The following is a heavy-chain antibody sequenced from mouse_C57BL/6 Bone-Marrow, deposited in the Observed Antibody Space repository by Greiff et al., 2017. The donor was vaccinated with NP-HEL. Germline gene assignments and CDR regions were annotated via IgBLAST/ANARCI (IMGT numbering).Heavy chain of an antibody. CDR1: GYTFTSYW. CDR2: IYPGSGSP. CDR3: AREGIYYDYDGFAY. V-gene: IGHV1-55*01. J-gene: IGHJ3*01. Sequence: QVQLQQPGAELVKPGASVKMSCKASGYTFTSYWITWVKQRPGQGLEWNGDIYPGSGSPNYNEKFKSKATLTVDTSSSTAYMQLSSLTSEDSAVYYCAREGIYYDYDGFAYWGQGTLVTVSA. D-gene: IGHD2-4*01.